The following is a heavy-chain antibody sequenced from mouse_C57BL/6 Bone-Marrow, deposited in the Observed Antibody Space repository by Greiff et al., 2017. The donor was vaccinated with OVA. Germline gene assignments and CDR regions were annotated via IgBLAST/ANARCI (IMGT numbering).Heavy chain of an antibody. CDR3: ARTTEYYFDY. J-gene: IGHJ2*01. CDR2: ISYSGST. CDR1: GYSITSGYD. V-gene: IGHV3-1*01. D-gene: IGHD2-13*01. Sequence: DVQLQESGPGMVKPSQSLSLTCTVTGYSITSGYDWHWIRHFPGNKLEWMGYISYSGSTNYNPSLKSRISITHDTSKNHFFLKLNSVTTEDTATYYCARTTEYYFDYWGQGTTLTVSS.